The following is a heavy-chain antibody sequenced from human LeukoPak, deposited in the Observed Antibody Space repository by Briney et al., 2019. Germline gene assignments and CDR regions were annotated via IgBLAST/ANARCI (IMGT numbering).Heavy chain of an antibody. CDR2: TNPDGGNT. J-gene: IGHJ4*02. Sequence: GASVKVSCKASGYTFTNSYIHWVRQAPGQVLEWMGLTNPDGGNTNYAQNFQGRVTLTRDTSTSTVYMELSSLRSDDTAVYYCASGQWLVPSDYWGQGTLVTVSS. CDR1: GYTFTNSY. CDR3: ASGQWLVPSDY. V-gene: IGHV1-46*01. D-gene: IGHD6-19*01.